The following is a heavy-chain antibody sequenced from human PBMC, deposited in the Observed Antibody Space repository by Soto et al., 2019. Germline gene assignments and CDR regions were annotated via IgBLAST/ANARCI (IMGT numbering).Heavy chain of an antibody. V-gene: IGHV4-59*08. Sequence: QVQLQESGPGLVKPSETLSLTCTVSGGSITNYYCSWFRQPPGKGLEWIGYIQYNGYSAYNLSLKRRVTMSMDTSKTHFSLMLESVTATDTAGYYCARHGFGSLHGLVDVWGQGTTVIVSS. J-gene: IGHJ6*02. CDR2: IQYNGYS. CDR3: ARHGFGSLHGLVDV. CDR1: GGSITNYY. D-gene: IGHD3-10*01.